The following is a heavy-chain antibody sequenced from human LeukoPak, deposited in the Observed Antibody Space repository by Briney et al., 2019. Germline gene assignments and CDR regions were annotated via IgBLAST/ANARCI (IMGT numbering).Heavy chain of an antibody. J-gene: IGHJ6*02. D-gene: IGHD3-22*01. V-gene: IGHV4-30-2*02. CDR2: IYHSGST. CDR1: GGSISSGGYS. CDR3: ASFITMIVVVIFYYYYGMDV. Sequence: SQTLSLTCAVSGGSISSGGYSWSWIRQPPGKGLEWIGYIYHSGSTYYNPSLKSRVTISVDTSKNQFSLKLSSVTAADTAVYYCASFITMIVVVIFYYYYGMDVWGQGTTVTVSS.